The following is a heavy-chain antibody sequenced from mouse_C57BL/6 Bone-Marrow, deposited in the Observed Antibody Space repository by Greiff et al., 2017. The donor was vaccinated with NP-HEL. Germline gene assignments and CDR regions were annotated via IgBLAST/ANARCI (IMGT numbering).Heavy chain of an antibody. CDR2: ISSGGSYT. V-gene: IGHV5-6*01. CDR3: ASPLLRDAMVY. D-gene: IGHD1-2*01. Sequence: EVKLQESGGDLVKPGGSLKLSCAASGFTFSSYGMSWVRQTPDKRLEWVATISSGGSYTYYPDSVKGRFTISRDNAKNTLYLQMSSLKSEDTAMYYCASPLLRDAMVYWGQGTSVTVSS. CDR1: GFTFSSYG. J-gene: IGHJ4*01.